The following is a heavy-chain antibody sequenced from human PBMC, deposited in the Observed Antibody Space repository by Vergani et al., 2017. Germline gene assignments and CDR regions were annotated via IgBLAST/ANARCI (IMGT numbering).Heavy chain of an antibody. D-gene: IGHD1-7*01. V-gene: IGHV3-49*03. CDR3: TRDFRNYSWDYYYYMDV. Sequence: EVQLVQSGGALVQPGGFLRLSCTASGFTFGDYAMSWFRQAPGKGLEWVGFIRSKAYGGTTEYAASVKGRFTISRDDSKSIAYLQMNSLKTDDTAVYYCTRDFRNYSWDYYYYMDVWGKGTTVTVSS. J-gene: IGHJ6*03. CDR1: GFTFGDYA. CDR2: IRSKAYGGTT.